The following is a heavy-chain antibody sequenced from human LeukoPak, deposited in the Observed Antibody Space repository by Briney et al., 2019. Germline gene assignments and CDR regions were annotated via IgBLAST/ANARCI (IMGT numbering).Heavy chain of an antibody. CDR1: GGSISSYY. V-gene: IGHV4-59*08. CDR3: ASTVRGVFDY. CDR2: IYYSGST. J-gene: IGHJ4*02. Sequence: SETLSLTCTVSGGSISSYYWSWIRQPPGKGLEWIGYIYYSGSTNYNPSLKSRVTISVDTSKNQFSLKLGSVTAADTAVYYCASTVRGVFDYWGQGTLVTVSS. D-gene: IGHD4-17*01.